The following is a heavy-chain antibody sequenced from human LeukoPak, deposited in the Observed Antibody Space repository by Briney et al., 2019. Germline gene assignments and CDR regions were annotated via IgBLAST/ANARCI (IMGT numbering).Heavy chain of an antibody. D-gene: IGHD5-12*01. CDR3: ANSGGGEVHDY. CDR1: RCTFSSYD. Sequence: GGSLRLCCAASRCTFSSYDMHWVRQAPGKGLEWVAVVSCDGTNKSYADSVKGRFTISRDNSKNTLYLQMNSLRAEDTAVYYCANSGGGEVHDYWGQGTLVTVSS. CDR2: VSCDGTNK. V-gene: IGHV3-30*18. J-gene: IGHJ4*02.